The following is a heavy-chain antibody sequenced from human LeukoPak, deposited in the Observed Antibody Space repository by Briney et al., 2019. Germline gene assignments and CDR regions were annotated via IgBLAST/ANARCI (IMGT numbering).Heavy chain of an antibody. J-gene: IGHJ4*02. CDR2: ISSSSSYI. CDR1: GFTFSSYS. D-gene: IGHD4-17*01. Sequence: GGSLRLSCAASGFTFSSYSMNWVRQAPGKGLEWVSSISSSSSYIYYADLVKGRFTISRDNAKNSLYLQMNSLRAEDTAVYYCARDTAYGDYYFDYWGQGTLVTVSS. V-gene: IGHV3-21*01. CDR3: ARDTAYGDYYFDY.